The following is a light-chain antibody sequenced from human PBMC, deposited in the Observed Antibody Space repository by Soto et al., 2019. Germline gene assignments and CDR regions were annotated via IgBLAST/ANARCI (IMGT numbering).Light chain of an antibody. V-gene: IGKV1-5*01. CDR3: QQYNSYS. J-gene: IGKJ4*01. CDR2: DAC. Sequence: DIQMTQSPSTLSASVGDRVTITCRASENISRWLAWYQQKPGKAPKLLIYDACRLESGVPSRFSGRGSGTEFTLTISSLQPDDFATYYCQQYNSYSFGGGTKVDIK. CDR1: ENISRW.